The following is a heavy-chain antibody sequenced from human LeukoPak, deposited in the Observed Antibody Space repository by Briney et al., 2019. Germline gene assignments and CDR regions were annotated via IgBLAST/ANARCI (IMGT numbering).Heavy chain of an antibody. CDR2: INNDGSST. CDR3: ARHCSSSSCYDY. V-gene: IGHV3-74*01. Sequence: PGRSLRLSCAASGFTFSSYWVHWVRQAPGKGLVWVSRINNDGSSTSYADSVKGRFTISRDNAKNTLYLQMNSLRAEDTAIYYCARHCSSSSCYDYWGQGTLVTVSS. D-gene: IGHD2-2*01. J-gene: IGHJ4*02. CDR1: GFTFSSYW.